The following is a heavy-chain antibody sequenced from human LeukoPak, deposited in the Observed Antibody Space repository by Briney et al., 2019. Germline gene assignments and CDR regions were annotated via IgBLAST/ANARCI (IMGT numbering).Heavy chain of an antibody. CDR3: ARGYDPLTGRPQWGLDY. D-gene: IGHD3-9*01. Sequence: SEPLSLTCTVSSRSMSRYYWSWIRHSPGGGLEWIGYIYNSGSSTNYNPSLSSRVTMSVDTSKNQFSLNLSSVTAADSAVYYCARGYDPLTGRPQWGLDYWGQGTLVIVSS. V-gene: IGHV4-59*01. CDR2: IYNSGSST. J-gene: IGHJ4*02. CDR1: SRSMSRYY.